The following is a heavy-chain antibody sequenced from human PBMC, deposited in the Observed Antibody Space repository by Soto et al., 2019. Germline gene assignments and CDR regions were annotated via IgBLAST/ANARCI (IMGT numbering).Heavy chain of an antibody. J-gene: IGHJ4*02. CDR3: ARGRVGTAYFDY. CDR2: ITSSSSTI. D-gene: IGHD2-21*02. V-gene: IGHV3-48*02. CDR1: GFTFTSNS. Sequence: PVGSLRLSCAASGFTFTSNSMNWVRQAPGKGLEWISYITSSSSTIYYADSVKGRFTISRDNAKNSLYLQMNSLRDEDTAVYYCARGRVGTAYFDYWGQGTLVTVSS.